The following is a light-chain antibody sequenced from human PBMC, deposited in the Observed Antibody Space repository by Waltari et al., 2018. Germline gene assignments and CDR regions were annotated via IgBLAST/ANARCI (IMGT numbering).Light chain of an antibody. Sequence: QSVLTQPPSVSGAPGQRVTISCTGSSSNIGAGSDVHWYQQFSGTAPKLLILDNDSLPSGVPDRFSGSRSGTSAYLAITGLQTDDEADYFCQSYDSGQWVFGGGTKVTVL. V-gene: IGLV1-40*01. CDR2: DND. J-gene: IGLJ3*02. CDR3: QSYDSGQWV. CDR1: SSNIGAGSD.